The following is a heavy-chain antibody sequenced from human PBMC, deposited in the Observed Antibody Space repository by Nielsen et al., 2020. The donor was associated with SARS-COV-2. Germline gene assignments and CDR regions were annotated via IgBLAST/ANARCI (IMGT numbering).Heavy chain of an antibody. CDR2: ISGSGATT. D-gene: IGHD1-14*01. Sequence: GESLKISCAASGFTFSSYAMSWVRQAPGKGLEWVSAISGSGATTYYADSVKGRFTISRDNAKNSLYLRMNSLRAEDTAIYYCARDREPGYNAVDYWGQGTLVTVSS. V-gene: IGHV3-23*01. CDR3: ARDREPGYNAVDY. CDR1: GFTFSSYA. J-gene: IGHJ4*02.